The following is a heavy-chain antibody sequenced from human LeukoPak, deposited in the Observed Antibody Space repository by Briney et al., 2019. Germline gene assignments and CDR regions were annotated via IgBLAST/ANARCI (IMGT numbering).Heavy chain of an antibody. CDR3: AKEPLYYY. D-gene: IGHD2-21*01. J-gene: IGHJ4*02. CDR2: ISGSGDTT. CDR1: RFTFSSYT. V-gene: IGHV3-23*01. Sequence: GGSLRLSCAASRFTFSSYTMSWVRQAPGKGLEWVSAISGSGDTTYYADSVKDRFTISRDNSKNTLYVQMNSLRADDTAVYYCAKEPLYYYWGQGTLVIVSS.